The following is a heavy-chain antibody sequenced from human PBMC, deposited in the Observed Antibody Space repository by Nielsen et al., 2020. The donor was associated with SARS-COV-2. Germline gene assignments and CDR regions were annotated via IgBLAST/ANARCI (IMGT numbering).Heavy chain of an antibody. CDR3: AKEESHSLVLWFGELYYYGMDV. CDR2: ISYDGSHD. D-gene: IGHD3-10*01. CDR1: GFAFSRYV. Sequence: GESLKISCAASGFAFSRYVMHWVRQAPGKGLEWVALISYDGSHDYYADSVKGRFTISRDNSKNTLYLQMNSLRAEDTAVYYCAKEESHSLVLWFGELYYYGMDVWGQGTTVTVSS. V-gene: IGHV3-30*04. J-gene: IGHJ6*02.